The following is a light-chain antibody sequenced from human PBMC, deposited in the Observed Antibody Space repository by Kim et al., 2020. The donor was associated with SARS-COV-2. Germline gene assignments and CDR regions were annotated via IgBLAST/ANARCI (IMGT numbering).Light chain of an antibody. CDR2: DVS. J-gene: IGLJ3*02. CDR3: SSYTSSSTFWV. CDR1: SSEVGGYNY. V-gene: IGLV2-14*03. Sequence: SITIACTGTSSEVGGYNYVSWYQQHPGKAPKLMIYDVSNRPSGVSNRFSGSKSGNTASLTISWLQAEDEADYYCSSYTSSSTFWVFGGGTQLTVL.